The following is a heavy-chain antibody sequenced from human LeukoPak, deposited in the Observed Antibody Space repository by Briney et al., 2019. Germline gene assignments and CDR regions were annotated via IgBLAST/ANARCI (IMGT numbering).Heavy chain of an antibody. V-gene: IGHV1-24*01. D-gene: IGHD1-26*01. CDR3: ATAGEWELLRDPYAFDY. J-gene: IGHJ4*02. CDR1: GYTLTELS. CDR2: FDPEDGET. Sequence: GASVNVSCKVSGYTLTELSMHWVRPTPGNGLGWMGGFDPEDGETIYAQKFQGRVTMTEDTSTDTAYMELSSLRSEDTAVYYCATAGEWELLRDPYAFDYWGQGTLVTVSS.